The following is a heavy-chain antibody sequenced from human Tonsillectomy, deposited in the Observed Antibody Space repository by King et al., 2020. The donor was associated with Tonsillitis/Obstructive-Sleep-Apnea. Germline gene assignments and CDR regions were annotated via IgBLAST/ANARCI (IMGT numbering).Heavy chain of an antibody. CDR1: GFTFSSYE. D-gene: IGHD5-18*01. CDR2: ISSSGSTI. J-gene: IGHJ4*02. Sequence: EVQLVESGGGLVQPGGSLRLSCAASGFTFSSYEMNWVRQAPGKGLEWVSYISSSGSTIYYADSVKGRFTISRDNAKNSLYLQMNSLRADDPAVYYCARKGGIQVWSHFDSWGQGTLVTVSS. V-gene: IGHV3-48*03. CDR3: ARKGGIQVWSHFDS.